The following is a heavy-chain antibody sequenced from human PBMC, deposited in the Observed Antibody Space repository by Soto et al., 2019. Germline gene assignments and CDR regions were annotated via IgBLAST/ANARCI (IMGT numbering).Heavy chain of an antibody. CDR3: ATYSGVHFQFDSCYGVDV. CDR1: GFTFSDYY. D-gene: IGHD1-26*01. J-gene: IGHJ6*02. Sequence: QVLLVESGGGLVKPGGSLRLSCAASGFTFSDYYMTWIRQAPGKGLEWVSHVSSTSSYTNYADSVKGRFTISRDNTKNSLYLQMNSLRAEDTAVYYCATYSGVHFQFDSCYGVDVWGQGTTVTVSS. V-gene: IGHV3-11*05. CDR2: VSSTSSYT.